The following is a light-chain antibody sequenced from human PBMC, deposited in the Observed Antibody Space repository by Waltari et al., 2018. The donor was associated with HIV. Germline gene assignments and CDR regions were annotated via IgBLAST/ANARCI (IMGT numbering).Light chain of an antibody. CDR1: SSKAGSNR. J-gene: IGLJ1*01. CDR3: AAWDGSLNGYV. Sequence: QSVLTPSPSASGAPGKRVAITCSGSSSKAGSNRVTLYQHLPGTAPKLLIFDNNQRPSGVPDRFSGSKSGTSASLAISGLQSEDEADYYCAAWDGSLNGYVFGTGTQVTVL. V-gene: IGLV1-44*01. CDR2: DNN.